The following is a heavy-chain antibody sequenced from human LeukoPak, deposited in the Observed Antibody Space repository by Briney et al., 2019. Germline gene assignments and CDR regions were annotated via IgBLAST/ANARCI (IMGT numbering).Heavy chain of an antibody. Sequence: GGSLRLSFVASGFIFSSYEMIWVRQAPGKGLEWVSFITNSGSTKYYADSVKGRVTISRDNAKNSLDLQMNGLSAEDTAVYYCARVRGDSYYYYYMDVWGKGTTVTVSS. V-gene: IGHV3-48*03. D-gene: IGHD2-21*02. CDR3: ARVRGDSYYYYYMDV. J-gene: IGHJ6*03. CDR1: GFIFSSYE. CDR2: ITNSGSTK.